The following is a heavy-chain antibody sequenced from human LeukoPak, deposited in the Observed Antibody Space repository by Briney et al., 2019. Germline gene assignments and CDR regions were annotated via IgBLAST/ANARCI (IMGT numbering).Heavy chain of an antibody. CDR2: ISSSSSTI. CDR1: GFTFSSYS. Sequence: GGSLRLSCAASGFTFSSYSMNWVRQAPGKGLEWVPYISSSSSTIYYADSLKGRFTISRDNAKNSLYLQINSLRAEDTAVYYCASSYDFWSGANAFDIWGQGTMVTVSS. CDR3: ASSYDFWSGANAFDI. D-gene: IGHD3-3*01. V-gene: IGHV3-48*01. J-gene: IGHJ3*02.